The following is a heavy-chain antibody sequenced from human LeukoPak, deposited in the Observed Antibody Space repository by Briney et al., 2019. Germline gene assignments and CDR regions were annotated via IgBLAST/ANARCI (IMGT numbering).Heavy chain of an antibody. D-gene: IGHD3/OR15-3a*01. V-gene: IGHV3-23*01. J-gene: IGHJ3*02. CDR1: GFTFSSYA. CDR2: ISGSGGST. Sequence: AGGSLRLSCAASGFTFSSYAMSWVRQAPGKGLEWVSAISGSGGSTYYADSVKGRFTTSRDNAKNSLYLQMNSLRAEDTAVYYCARIKTTGTGDAFDIWGQGTMVTVSS. CDR3: ARIKTTGTGDAFDI.